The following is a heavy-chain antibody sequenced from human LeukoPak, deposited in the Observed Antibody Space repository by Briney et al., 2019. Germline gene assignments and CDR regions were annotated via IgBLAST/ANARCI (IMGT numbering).Heavy chain of an antibody. Sequence: APVKVSCKVSGYTLTELSMHWVRQAPGKGLEWMGGFDPEDGETIYAQKFQGRVTMTEDTSTDTAYMELSSLRSEDTAVYYCATDFLRPFVVVVAATTFDIWGQGTMVTVSS. D-gene: IGHD2-15*01. CDR3: ATDFLRPFVVVVAATTFDI. J-gene: IGHJ3*02. CDR2: FDPEDGET. CDR1: GYTLTELS. V-gene: IGHV1-24*01.